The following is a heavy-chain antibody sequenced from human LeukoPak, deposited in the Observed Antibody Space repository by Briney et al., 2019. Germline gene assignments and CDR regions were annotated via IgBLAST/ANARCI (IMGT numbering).Heavy chain of an antibody. CDR1: GYSFTGYY. CDR2: INPNSGDT. Sequence: ASVKVSCKASGYSFTGYYIHWARQAPGQGLEWMGHINPNSGDTNYAQKFQGRVTMTRDTSISTVYLELSSLRSDDTAVYYCARDVASAGRLYYFDYWGQGTLVTVSS. D-gene: IGHD6-13*01. V-gene: IGHV1-2*06. CDR3: ARDVASAGRLYYFDY. J-gene: IGHJ4*02.